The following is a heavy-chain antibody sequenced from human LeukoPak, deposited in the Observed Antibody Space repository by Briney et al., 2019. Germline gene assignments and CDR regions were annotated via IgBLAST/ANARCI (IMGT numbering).Heavy chain of an antibody. D-gene: IGHD1-14*01. CDR3: AKGLRRGTGAFDT. Sequence: PGRSLRLSCAASGFTFDDYAMHWVRQAPGKGLEWVSGISWNSGSIGYADSVKGRFTISRDNAKNSLYLQMNSLRAEDTALYYCAKGLRRGTGAFDTWGQGTMVTVSS. V-gene: IGHV3-9*01. CDR2: ISWNSGSI. J-gene: IGHJ3*02. CDR1: GFTFDDYA.